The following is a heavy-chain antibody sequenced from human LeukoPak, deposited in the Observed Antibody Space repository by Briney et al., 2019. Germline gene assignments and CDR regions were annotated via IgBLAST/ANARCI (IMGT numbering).Heavy chain of an antibody. D-gene: IGHD1-26*01. CDR1: GFTFSNYA. Sequence: GGSLRLSCAASGFTFSNYAMTWVRQAPGKGLEWVSSISGNAVATYYADPVKGRFTISRDNSKNTLYLQMNSLRAEDTAVYYCAKESGSYRTSYFDYWGQGTLVTVSS. V-gene: IGHV3-23*01. CDR3: AKESGSYRTSYFDY. CDR2: ISGNAVAT. J-gene: IGHJ4*02.